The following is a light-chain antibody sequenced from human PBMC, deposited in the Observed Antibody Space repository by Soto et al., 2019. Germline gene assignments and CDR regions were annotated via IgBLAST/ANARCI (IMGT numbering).Light chain of an antibody. Sequence: EIVLTQSPGTLSLSPEERATLSCRASQSVSRSYLAWYQQKPGQAPRLLIYGASSRATGVPDRFSGSGSGTDFTLTISRLEPEDFAVYYCQHYSSSPFTFGPGTKVDIK. V-gene: IGKV3-20*01. CDR2: GAS. CDR1: QSVSRSY. J-gene: IGKJ3*01. CDR3: QHYSSSPFT.